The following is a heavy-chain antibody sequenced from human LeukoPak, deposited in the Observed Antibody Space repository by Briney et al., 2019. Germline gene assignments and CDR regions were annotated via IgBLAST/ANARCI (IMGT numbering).Heavy chain of an antibody. V-gene: IGHV1-69*13. D-gene: IGHD6-13*01. CDR3: AKLEAGRYSSSWYKLDY. Sequence: AASVKVSCKASGGTFSSYAISWVRQDPGQGLEWMGGNIPIFGTANYAQKFQGRVTITADESTSTAYMELSSLRSEDTAVYYCAKLEAGRYSSSWYKLDYWGQGTLVTVSS. CDR1: GGTFSSYA. CDR2: NIPIFGTA. J-gene: IGHJ4*02.